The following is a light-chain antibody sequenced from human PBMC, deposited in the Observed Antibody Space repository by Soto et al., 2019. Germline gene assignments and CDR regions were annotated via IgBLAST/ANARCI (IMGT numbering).Light chain of an antibody. J-gene: IGKJ1*01. Sequence: DIPMTQSPSSLSTSVGDRVTITCRASQGISNDLAWYQQKPGKVPKLLIYAASTLQSGVPSQFSGIGTGTEFTHNISRLQPEDVATYYCQEYNSAAWTLGPGTKVELK. CDR1: QGISND. CDR3: QEYNSAAWT. V-gene: IGKV1-27*01. CDR2: AAS.